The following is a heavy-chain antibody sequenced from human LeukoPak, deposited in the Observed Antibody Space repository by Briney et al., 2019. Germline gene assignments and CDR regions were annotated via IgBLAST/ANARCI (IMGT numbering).Heavy chain of an antibody. CDR3: AKGTRVRDGMDV. CDR1: GFTFSSYA. J-gene: IGHJ6*02. V-gene: IGHV3-23*01. CDR2: ISGSGGST. Sequence: EGSLRLSCAASGFTFSSYAMSWVRQAPGKGLEWVSAISGSGGSTYYADSVKGRFTISRDNSKNTLYLQMNSLRAEDTAVYYCAKGTRVRDGMDVWGQGTTVTVSS.